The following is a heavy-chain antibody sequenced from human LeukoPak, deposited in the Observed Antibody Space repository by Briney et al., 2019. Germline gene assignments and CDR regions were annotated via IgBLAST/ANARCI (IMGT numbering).Heavy chain of an antibody. CDR2: ISVSGDST. Sequence: GGSLRLSCAASGFALSNSAMSWVRQAPGKGLQWVSGISVSGDSTYYADSVKGRFTISGDSSKNTLYLHMNSLRAEDTAVYYCAKGGDRDWYKRYFDYWGQGTLVTVSP. J-gene: IGHJ4*02. CDR3: AKGGDRDWYKRYFDY. CDR1: GFALSNSA. V-gene: IGHV3-23*01. D-gene: IGHD2-21*01.